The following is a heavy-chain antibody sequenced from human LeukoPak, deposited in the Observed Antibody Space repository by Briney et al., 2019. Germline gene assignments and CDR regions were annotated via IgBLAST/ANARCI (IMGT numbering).Heavy chain of an antibody. Sequence: KPSETLSLTCTVSGASISGSGYYWGWIRQPPGKGLEWIGNIYDSGSTNYNPSLKSRVTISVDTSKNQFSLKLSSVTAADTAVYYCARALGSGWYLFWFDPWGQGTLVTVSS. J-gene: IGHJ5*02. V-gene: IGHV4-39*07. CDR1: GASISGSGYY. CDR3: ARALGSGWYLFWFDP. D-gene: IGHD6-19*01. CDR2: IYDSGST.